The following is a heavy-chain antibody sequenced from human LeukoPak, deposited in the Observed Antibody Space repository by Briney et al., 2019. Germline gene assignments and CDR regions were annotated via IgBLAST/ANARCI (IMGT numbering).Heavy chain of an antibody. CDR1: GFIFSRYN. CDR2: IGSSSSPI. J-gene: IGHJ4*02. V-gene: IGHV3-48*01. Sequence: GGSLRLSCAASGFIFSRYNMNWVRQAPGKGLEWVSYIGSSSSPIYYADSVKGRFTISRDNAKNSLYLQMNTLRAEDTAVYYCARDKLGIDYWGQGTLVTVSS. CDR3: ARDKLGIDY. D-gene: IGHD7-27*01.